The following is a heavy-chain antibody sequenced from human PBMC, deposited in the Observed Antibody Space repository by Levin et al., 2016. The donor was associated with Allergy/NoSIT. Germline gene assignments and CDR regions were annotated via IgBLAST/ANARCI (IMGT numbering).Heavy chain of an antibody. CDR2: ISSSSSYI. D-gene: IGHD3-10*01. CDR3: ARVGGDGSGSQYDY. V-gene: IGHV3-21*01. CDR1: GFTFSSYS. Sequence: GGSLRLSCAASGFTFSSYSMNWVRQAPGKGLEWVSAISSSSSYIYYADSVKGRITISRDNAKNSLYLQMNSLRAEDTAVYYCARVGGDGSGSQYDYWGQGTLVTVSS. J-gene: IGHJ4*02.